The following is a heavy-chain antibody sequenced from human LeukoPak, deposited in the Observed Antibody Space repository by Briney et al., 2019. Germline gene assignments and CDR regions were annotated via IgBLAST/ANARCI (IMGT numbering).Heavy chain of an antibody. V-gene: IGHV4-39*01. CDR2: MYYSGST. J-gene: IGHJ4*02. D-gene: IGHD3-22*01. Sequence: SETLSLTCTVSGGSLSSSTYYWGWIRQPPGKGLEWIGSMYYSGSTYYNQSLKRRVTISVDTSKKQFSLKLTSVTAADTAVYYCARHYYDSSGYDPWHLDYWGQGALVTVSS. CDR3: ARHYYDSSGYDPWHLDY. CDR1: GGSLSSSTYY.